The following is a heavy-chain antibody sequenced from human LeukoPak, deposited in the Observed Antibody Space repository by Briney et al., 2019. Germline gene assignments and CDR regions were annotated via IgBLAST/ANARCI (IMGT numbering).Heavy chain of an antibody. CDR1: GFTFSSYA. D-gene: IGHD2-15*01. J-gene: IGHJ6*02. Sequence: GGSLRLSCAASGFTFSSYAMSWVRQAPGKGLEGVSAISGSSGSTDYADSVKGRFTISRDNSKNTMYLQMNSLRAEDTAVFYCAKNRGFRWYGMDVWGQGTTVTVSS. CDR3: AKNRGFRWYGMDV. CDR2: ISGSSGST. V-gene: IGHV3-23*01.